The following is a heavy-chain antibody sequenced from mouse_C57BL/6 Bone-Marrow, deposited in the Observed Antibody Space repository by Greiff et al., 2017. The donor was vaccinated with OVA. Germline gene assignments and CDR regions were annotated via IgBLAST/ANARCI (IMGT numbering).Heavy chain of an antibody. V-gene: IGHV5-4*01. Sequence: EVHLVESGGGLVKPGGSLKLSCAASGFTFSSYAMSWVRQTPEKRLEWVATISDGGSYTYYPDNVKGRFTISRDNAKNNLYLQMSHLKSEDTAMYYCARGQSNYRFAYWGQGTLVTVSA. D-gene: IGHD2-5*01. CDR3: ARGQSNYRFAY. CDR2: ISDGGSYT. J-gene: IGHJ3*01. CDR1: GFTFSSYA.